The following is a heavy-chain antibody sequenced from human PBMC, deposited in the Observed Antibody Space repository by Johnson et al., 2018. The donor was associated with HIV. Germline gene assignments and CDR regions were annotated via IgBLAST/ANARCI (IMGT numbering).Heavy chain of an antibody. CDR3: ARRDRSYDILTGYYQGDAFDI. V-gene: IGHV3-7*01. J-gene: IGHJ3*02. CDR2: IKQDGSEK. Sequence: EVQVVESGGGLVQPGGSLRLSCAASGFTFSSYWMSWVRQAPGKGLEWVANIKQDGSEKYYVDSVKGRFTISRDNAKNSLYLQMNSLRAEDTAVYYCARRDRSYDILTGYYQGDAFDIWGQGTMVTVSS. D-gene: IGHD3-9*01. CDR1: GFTFSSYW.